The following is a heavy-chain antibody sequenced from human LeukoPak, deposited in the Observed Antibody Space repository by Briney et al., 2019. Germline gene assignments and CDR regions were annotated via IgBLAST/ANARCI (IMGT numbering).Heavy chain of an antibody. CDR1: GYTFTSYG. CDR2: ISAYNGNT. J-gene: IGHJ5*02. Sequence: GASVKVPCKASGYTFTSYGISWVRQAPGQGLEWMGWISAYNGNTNYAQKLQGRVTMTTDTSTSTAYMELRSLRSDDTAVYYCARYDSSGYYYRDWFDPWGQGTLVTVCS. D-gene: IGHD3-22*01. V-gene: IGHV1-18*01. CDR3: ARYDSSGYYYRDWFDP.